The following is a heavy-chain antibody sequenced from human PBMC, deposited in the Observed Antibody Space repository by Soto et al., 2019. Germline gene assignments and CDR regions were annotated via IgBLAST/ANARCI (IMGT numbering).Heavy chain of an antibody. Sequence: PGWSLRLSCAASVFTFSSYSMNWVRQAPGKGLEWVSSISSSSSYIYYADSVKGRFTISRDNAKNSLYLQMNSLRAEDTAVYYCAILGSSSWYYYYGMDVWGQGTTVTVSS. D-gene: IGHD6-13*01. J-gene: IGHJ6*02. CDR3: AILGSSSWYYYYGMDV. CDR2: ISSSSSYI. V-gene: IGHV3-21*01. CDR1: VFTFSSYS.